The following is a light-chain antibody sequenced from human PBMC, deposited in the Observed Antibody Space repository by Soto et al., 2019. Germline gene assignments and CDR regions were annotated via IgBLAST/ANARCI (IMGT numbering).Light chain of an antibody. Sequence: DIVMTHSPLSLPVTPGEPASISCRSSQSLLHSNGYNYLDWYLQKPGQSPQLLIYLGSNRSSGVPARVSGSGSGTDFTLKISRVEAEDVGVYYCMQDLQTPRVTCGGGTKVEIK. CDR2: LGS. V-gene: IGKV2-28*01. CDR3: MQDLQTPRVT. J-gene: IGKJ4*01. CDR1: QSLLHSNGYNY.